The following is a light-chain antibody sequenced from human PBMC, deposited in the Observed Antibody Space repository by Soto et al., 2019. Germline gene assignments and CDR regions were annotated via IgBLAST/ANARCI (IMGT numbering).Light chain of an antibody. Sequence: DIQMTQSPSSLSASVGDRVTITCQASQDIRKFLNWYQQKPGKAPKLLINDASNLETGVPSRFSGSGSGTDFTFTINSRQPEDIATYYCQHYDNLVTFGPGTKVDIK. V-gene: IGKV1-33*01. CDR3: QHYDNLVT. CDR2: DAS. CDR1: QDIRKF. J-gene: IGKJ3*01.